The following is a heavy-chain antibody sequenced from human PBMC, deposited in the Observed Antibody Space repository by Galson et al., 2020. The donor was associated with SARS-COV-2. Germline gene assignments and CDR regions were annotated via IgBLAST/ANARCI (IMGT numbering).Heavy chain of an antibody. V-gene: IGHV2-5*02. Sequence: SGPTLVKPTQTLTLTCTFSEFSLSTSGVGVGWIRQPPGKALEWLALIYWDDDKRYSPSLKSRLTITKDTSKNQVVLTMTNMDPVDTATYYCAHSRYYNSGSYSYWYFDLWGRGTLVTVSS. J-gene: IGHJ2*01. CDR1: EFSLSTSGVG. CDR2: IYWDDDK. CDR3: AHSRYYNSGSYSYWYFDL. D-gene: IGHD3-10*01.